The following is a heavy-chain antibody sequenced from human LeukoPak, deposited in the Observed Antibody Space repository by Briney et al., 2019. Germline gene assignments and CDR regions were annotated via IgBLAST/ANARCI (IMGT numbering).Heavy chain of an antibody. Sequence: CETLSLACTVSGGSISSYYWSWVRQPPGKGLEWNGYIYYSGSTSYNPTLQSRVTISVDPAKNQFSPKLSSVTAADTAEYYCARHRPDPSTMMEAAFDYWGQGTLVTVSS. J-gene: IGHJ4*02. D-gene: IGHD5-24*01. CDR2: IYYSGST. CDR3: ARHRPDPSTMMEAAFDY. V-gene: IGHV4-59*08. CDR1: GGSISSYY.